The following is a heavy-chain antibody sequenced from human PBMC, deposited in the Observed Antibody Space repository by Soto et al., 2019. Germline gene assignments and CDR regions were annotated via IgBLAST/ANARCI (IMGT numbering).Heavy chain of an antibody. J-gene: IGHJ6*02. CDR1: WWSLNSAGFY. Sequence: SGTPFLTLSFSWWSLNSAGFYWGLVRPHPGEGLEWIGYIHYSGSTYYNPSLESRVTISVDTSKNEFSLNLSSVTAADTAVYYCARFTGMVNSYHYYGLDVWGQGTTVTVSS. V-gene: IGHV4-31*03. CDR2: IHYSGST. D-gene: IGHD5-18*01. CDR3: ARFTGMVNSYHYYGLDV.